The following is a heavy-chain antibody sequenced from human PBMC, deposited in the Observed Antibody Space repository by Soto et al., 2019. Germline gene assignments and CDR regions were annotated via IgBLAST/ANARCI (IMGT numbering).Heavy chain of an antibody. CDR1: GGSFSGYY. J-gene: IGHJ4*02. CDR3: ARVGGGYSTGLDY. V-gene: IGHV4-34*01. D-gene: IGHD1-26*01. Sequence: SETLSLTCAVYGGSFSGYYWSWIRQPPGKGLEWIGEINHSGSTNYNPSLKSRVTISVDTSKNQFSLKLRSVTAADTAVYYCARVGGGYSTGLDYWGQGTLVTVSS. CDR2: INHSGST.